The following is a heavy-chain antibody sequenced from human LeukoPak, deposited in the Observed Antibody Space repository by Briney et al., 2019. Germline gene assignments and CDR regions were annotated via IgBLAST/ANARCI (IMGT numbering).Heavy chain of an antibody. D-gene: IGHD2-2*01. CDR1: GFTFSSYS. Sequence: GGSLRLSCAASGFTFSSYSMNWVRQAPGKGLEWVSSISSSSSYIYYADSVKGRFTISRDNAKNSLYLQMNSLRAEDTAVYYCATPIVVVPAAPSPRVHDAFDIWGQGTMVTVSS. J-gene: IGHJ3*02. CDR2: ISSSSSYI. V-gene: IGHV3-21*01. CDR3: ATPIVVVPAAPSPRVHDAFDI.